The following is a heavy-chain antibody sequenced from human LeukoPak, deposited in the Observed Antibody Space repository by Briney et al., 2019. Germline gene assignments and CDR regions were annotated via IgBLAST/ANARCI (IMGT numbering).Heavy chain of an antibody. CDR1: GGSISSYY. V-gene: IGHV4-4*07. CDR2: IYTSGST. CDR3: ARDTSYSSSWTHDY. D-gene: IGHD6-13*01. J-gene: IGHJ4*02. Sequence: SETLSLTCTVSGGSISSYYWSWIRQPAGKGLEWIGRIYTSGSTNYNPSLKSRVTMSVDTSKNQFSLKLSSGTAADTAVYYCARDTSYSSSWTHDYWGQGTLVTVSS.